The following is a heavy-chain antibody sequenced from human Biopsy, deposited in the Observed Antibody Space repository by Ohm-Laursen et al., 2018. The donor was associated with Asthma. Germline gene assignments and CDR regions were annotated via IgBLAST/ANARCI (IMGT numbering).Heavy chain of an antibody. CDR3: ARDVDLRSVY. CDR2: IKEDGSEK. J-gene: IGHJ4*02. V-gene: IGHV3-7*05. D-gene: IGHD2-15*01. CDR1: GFTFSTSW. Sequence: SLRLSCSASGFTFSTSWMTRVRQAPGKGLEWVANIKEDGSEKNYVDSVKGRFTISRDNGKNSLYLQMNSLRAEDTAVYYCARDVDLRSVYWGQGTLATVSS.